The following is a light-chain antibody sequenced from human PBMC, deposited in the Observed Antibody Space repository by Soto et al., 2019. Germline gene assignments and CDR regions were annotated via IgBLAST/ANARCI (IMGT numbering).Light chain of an antibody. V-gene: IGKV3-20*01. J-gene: IGKJ1*01. CDR3: QQYGISPT. Sequence: EIGLTQSPGTLSLSPGERATLSCRSSHSVSSNYLAWYQQKPGQAPRLLIYDVSSRATGIPDRFSGSGSGTDFTLTISRLEPVDFAVYYCQQYGISPTFGQGTKVDSK. CDR1: HSVSSNY. CDR2: DVS.